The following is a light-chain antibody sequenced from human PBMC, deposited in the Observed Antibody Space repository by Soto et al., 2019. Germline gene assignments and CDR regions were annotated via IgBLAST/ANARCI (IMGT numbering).Light chain of an antibody. CDR3: CSYAGSRRV. CDR2: EVS. Sequence: QSVLTQPASVSGSPGQSITISCTGTSSDVGSYNLVSWYQQHPGKAPKLMIYEVSKRPSGVSNRFSGSKSGNTASLTIFGLQAEDEADYYCCSYAGSRRVFGTGTKVTVL. CDR1: SSDVGSYNL. J-gene: IGLJ1*01. V-gene: IGLV2-23*02.